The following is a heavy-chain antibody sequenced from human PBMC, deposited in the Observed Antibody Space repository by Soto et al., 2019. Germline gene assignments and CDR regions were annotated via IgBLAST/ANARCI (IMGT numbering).Heavy chain of an antibody. CDR2: IYWDDDK. V-gene: IGHV2-5*02. Sequence: QITLRQSGPTRVRPTQPLTLTCNFSGFSLSSSGVGVGWIRQPPGKAPEWLVVIYWDDDKRYSPSLKSRLTITKDTSNNQVVHTMTNMVPVDTGTYYCPHRAFDSGSFWEWGYFDDWGHRSPVTV. CDR3: PHRAFDSGSFWEWGYFDD. J-gene: IGHJ4*01. D-gene: IGHD3-3*02. CDR1: GFSLSSSGVG.